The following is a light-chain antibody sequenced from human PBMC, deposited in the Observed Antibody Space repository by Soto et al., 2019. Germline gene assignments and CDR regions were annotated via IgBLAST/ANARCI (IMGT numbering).Light chain of an antibody. CDR3: HQHGSIPLT. V-gene: IGKV3-20*01. Sequence: ESALTQSPGTLSLSPGERATLSCRASQRVSSNHVAWYRQKLGQAPRLLIYGASIRVTGIPDRFRGSGSGTDLDLTISRREPEDLAEYHCHQHGSIPLTVDPGTNVVI. CDR2: GAS. CDR1: QRVSSNH. J-gene: IGKJ3*01.